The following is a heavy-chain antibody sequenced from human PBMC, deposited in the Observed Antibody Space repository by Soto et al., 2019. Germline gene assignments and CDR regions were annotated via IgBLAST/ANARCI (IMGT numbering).Heavy chain of an antibody. CDR1: GYTFTSYA. CDR2: INAGNGNT. Sequence: ASVKVSCKASGYTFTSYAMHWVRQAPGQRLEWMGWINAGNGNTKYSQKFQGRVTITRDTSASTAYMELSSLRSEDTAVYYCARGFSPLQIAAAGYNWFDPWGKGTLVTVSS. J-gene: IGHJ5*02. V-gene: IGHV1-3*01. D-gene: IGHD6-13*01. CDR3: ARGFSPLQIAAAGYNWFDP.